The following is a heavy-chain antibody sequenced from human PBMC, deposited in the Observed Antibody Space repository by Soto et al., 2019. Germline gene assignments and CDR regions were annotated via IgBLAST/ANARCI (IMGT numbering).Heavy chain of an antibody. CDR2: MSYDGSNK. J-gene: IGHJ2*01. Sequence: GGSLRLSCAASGFTFSSYAMHWVRQAPGKGLEWVAVMSYDGSNKYYADSVKGRFTISRDNSKNTLYLQMNSLRAEDTAVYYCASRGTVVVVAATNWFFDLWGRGTLVTVSS. CDR3: ASRGTVVVVAATNWFFDL. V-gene: IGHV3-30-3*01. CDR1: GFTFSSYA. D-gene: IGHD2-15*01.